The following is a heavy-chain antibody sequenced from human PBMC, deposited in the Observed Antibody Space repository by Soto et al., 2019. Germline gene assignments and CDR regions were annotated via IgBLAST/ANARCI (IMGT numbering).Heavy chain of an antibody. CDR1: GFTFSSYA. V-gene: IGHV3-30-3*01. CDR3: ARAGGWTRRGWFDP. CDR2: ISYDGSDS. J-gene: IGHJ5*02. Sequence: QVQLVESGGGVVQPGRSLRLSCAASGFTFSSYAMHWVRQAPGKGLERGAVISYDGSDSYYADSVKGRFTISRDNSKNTLYLKMTRLRAEDTAVYYCARAGGWTRRGWFDPWGQGTLVTVSS. D-gene: IGHD6-19*01.